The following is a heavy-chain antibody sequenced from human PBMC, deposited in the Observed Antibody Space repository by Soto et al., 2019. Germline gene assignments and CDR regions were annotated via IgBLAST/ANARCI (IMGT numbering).Heavy chain of an antibody. Sequence: EVQLVESGGGLVKPGGSLRLSCAASGFTFSNAWMSWVRQAPGKGLEWVGRIKSKTDGGTTDYAAPVKGRFTISRDDSKNTLYLQMNSLKTEDTAVYYCTTDYRGYSGYGPYYYYGMDVWGQGTTVTVSS. J-gene: IGHJ6*02. V-gene: IGHV3-15*01. CDR1: GFTFSNAW. CDR2: IKSKTDGGTT. D-gene: IGHD5-12*01. CDR3: TTDYRGYSGYGPYYYYGMDV.